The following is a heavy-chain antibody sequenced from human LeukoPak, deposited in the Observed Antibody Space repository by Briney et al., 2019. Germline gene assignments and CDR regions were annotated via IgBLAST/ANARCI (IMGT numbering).Heavy chain of an antibody. CDR2: IKQDGSEK. V-gene: IGHV3-7*01. Sequence: GGSLRLSCAASGFIFSNSFMTWVRQAPGKGLEWVANIKQDGSEKYYVDSVKGRFTISRDNAKNSLYLQMNSLRAEDTAVYYCASHHYYGSGSSHYYMDVWGKGTTVTVSS. CDR1: GFIFSNSF. D-gene: IGHD3-10*01. CDR3: ASHHYYGSGSSHYYMDV. J-gene: IGHJ6*03.